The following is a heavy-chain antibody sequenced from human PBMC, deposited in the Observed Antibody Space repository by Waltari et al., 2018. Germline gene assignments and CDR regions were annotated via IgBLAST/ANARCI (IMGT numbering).Heavy chain of an antibody. J-gene: IGHJ4*02. CDR1: GDCASRKTAA. CDR2: TYDRSRWYN. V-gene: IGHV6-1*01. D-gene: IGHD3-16*01. Sequence: QVQLQHSGPGLVKPSHTLSLNCAISGDCASRKTAAWNWLRQSPSRGLEWLGKTYDRSRWYNDYAVSVKSRITLNQDTSKKQCSLQLSSVTPEDTAVYYCAREPPDGYTYFDYWGQGTLVTVSS. CDR3: AREPPDGYTYFDY.